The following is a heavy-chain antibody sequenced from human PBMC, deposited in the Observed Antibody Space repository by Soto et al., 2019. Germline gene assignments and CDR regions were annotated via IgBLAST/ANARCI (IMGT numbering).Heavy chain of an antibody. J-gene: IGHJ5*02. D-gene: IGHD2-2*01. CDR3: ARDRRYCRSGTCQRAWFDP. CDR2: VSGDNANT. CDR1: GYTFSSHG. Sequence: QVQLVQSGAEVKKPGTSVKVSCTASGYTFSSHGISWVRQAPGQGLQWIGWVSGDNANTNYAQSLQGRVTMTTDTSPNKAHMARRSLKPAYTAVDYSARDRRYCRSGTCQRAWFDPWGQGSRVIVSS. V-gene: IGHV1-18*01.